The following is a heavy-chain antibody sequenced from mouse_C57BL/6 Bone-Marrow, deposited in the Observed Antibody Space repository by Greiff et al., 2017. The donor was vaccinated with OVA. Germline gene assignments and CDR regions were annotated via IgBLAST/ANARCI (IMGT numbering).Heavy chain of an antibody. Sequence: QVQLQQSGPELVKPGASVKISCKASGYAFSSSWMNWVKQRPGKGLEWIGRIYPGDGDTNYNGKFKGKATLTADKSSSTAYMQLSSLTSEDSAVYFCARGGGYDAWFAYWGQATLVTVSA. J-gene: IGHJ3*01. CDR3: ARGGGYDAWFAY. V-gene: IGHV1-82*01. CDR2: IYPGDGDT. CDR1: GYAFSSSW. D-gene: IGHD2-2*01.